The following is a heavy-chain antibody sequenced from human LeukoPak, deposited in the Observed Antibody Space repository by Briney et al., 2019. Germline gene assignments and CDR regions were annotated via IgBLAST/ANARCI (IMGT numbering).Heavy chain of an antibody. CDR1: GFTFSSYS. V-gene: IGHV3-48*02. CDR2: ITSSSSTI. CDR3: TRDPHALDY. J-gene: IGHJ4*02. Sequence: PGGSLRLSCAASGFTFSSYSMNWVRQAPGKGLEWVSYITSSSSTIYYADSVKGRFTIYRDNAKNSLSLQMNSLRDEDTAVYFCTRDPHALDYWGQGTLVTVSS.